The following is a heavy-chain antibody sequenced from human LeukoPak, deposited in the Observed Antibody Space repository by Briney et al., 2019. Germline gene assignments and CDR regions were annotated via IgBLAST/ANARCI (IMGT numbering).Heavy chain of an antibody. D-gene: IGHD1-26*01. CDR1: GFTFSSYS. CDR3: AKPLYGGATSFYFDY. V-gene: IGHV3-23*01. CDR2: ITGSADIT. J-gene: IGHJ4*02. Sequence: PGGSLRLSCAASGFTFSSYSMNWVRQAPGKGLEWVSGITGSADITYYADSVKGRFTISSDNSKNTLYLQINSLRAEDTAVYYCAKPLYGGATSFYFDYWGQGTLVTVSS.